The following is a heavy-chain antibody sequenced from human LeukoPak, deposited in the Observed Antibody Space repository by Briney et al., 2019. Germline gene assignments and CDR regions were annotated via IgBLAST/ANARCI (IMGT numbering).Heavy chain of an antibody. CDR2: IRYDGSNK. CDR1: GFTFSSYG. D-gene: IGHD3-3*01. V-gene: IGHV3-30*02. J-gene: IGHJ3*02. CDR3: AKALSGYFDASDI. Sequence: GGSLRLSCAASGFTFSSYGMHWVRQAPGKGLEWVAFIRYDGSNKYNADSVKGRFTISRDNSKNTLYLQMNSLRAEDTAVYYCAKALSGYFDASDIWGQGTMVTVSS.